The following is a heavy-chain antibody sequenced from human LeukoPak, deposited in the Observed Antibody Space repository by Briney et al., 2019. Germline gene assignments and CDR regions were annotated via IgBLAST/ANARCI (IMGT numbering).Heavy chain of an antibody. CDR1: GGSISSSSYY. J-gene: IGHJ3*02. Sequence: PSETLSLTCTVSGGSISSSSYYWGWIRQPPGKGLEWIGSIYYSGSTYYNPSLKSRVTISADTSKNQFSLKLSSVTAADTAVYYCARDRLTGYAFDIWGQGTMVTVSS. D-gene: IGHD3-9*01. CDR2: IYYSGST. V-gene: IGHV4-39*07. CDR3: ARDRLTGYAFDI.